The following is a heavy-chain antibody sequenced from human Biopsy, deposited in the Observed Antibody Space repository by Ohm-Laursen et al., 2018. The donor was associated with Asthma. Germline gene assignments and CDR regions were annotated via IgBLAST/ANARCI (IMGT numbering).Heavy chain of an antibody. CDR2: ITFDGSTQ. Sequence: SLRLSCTASGRHFGSYNMHWARQVPGKGLEWVAVITFDGSTQHYGDSVKGRFTISRDNSKNMLFLQMNSLRAEDTAVYYCLRDTLGYYFDIWGQGTQVTVSS. D-gene: IGHD6-13*01. J-gene: IGHJ4*02. CDR3: LRDTLGYYFDI. CDR1: GRHFGSYN. V-gene: IGHV3-30-3*01.